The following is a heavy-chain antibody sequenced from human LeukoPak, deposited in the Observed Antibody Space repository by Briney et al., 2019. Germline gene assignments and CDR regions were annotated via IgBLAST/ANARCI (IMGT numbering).Heavy chain of an antibody. CDR1: GFTFDDYA. D-gene: IGHD3-22*01. V-gene: IGHV3-9*01. J-gene: IGHJ4*02. CDR3: ARDREGNYYDSSGPGDY. Sequence: PGGSLRLSCAASGFTFDDYAMHWVRHTPGKGLEWVSGISWNSGSIGYADSVKGRFTISRDNAKNSLYLQMNSLRAEDTAVYYCARDREGNYYDSSGPGDYWGQGTLVTVSS. CDR2: ISWNSGSI.